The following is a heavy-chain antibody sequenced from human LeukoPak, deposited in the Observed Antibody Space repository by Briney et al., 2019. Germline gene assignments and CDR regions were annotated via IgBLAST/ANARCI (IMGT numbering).Heavy chain of an antibody. CDR2: ISVSAGST. J-gene: IGHJ5*02. Sequence: PGGSLRLSCAASGFTFSSYAMSWVRQAPGKGLEWVSSISVSAGSTYYADSAKGRFTISRDNSKNTLYLQMNSLRAEDTAVYYCARKQWLVRSWFDPWGQGTLVTVSS. V-gene: IGHV3-23*01. D-gene: IGHD6-19*01. CDR1: GFTFSSYA. CDR3: ARKQWLVRSWFDP.